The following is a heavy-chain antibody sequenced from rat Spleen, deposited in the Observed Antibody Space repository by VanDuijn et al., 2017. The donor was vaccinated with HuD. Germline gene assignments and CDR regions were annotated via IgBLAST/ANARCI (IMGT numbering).Heavy chain of an antibody. CDR3: AKTTVAYYYVMDA. V-gene: IGHV3-3*01. CDR2: INSAGRP. CDR1: GYSITSSYR. J-gene: IGHJ4*01. D-gene: IGHD1-3*01. Sequence: EVQLQESGPGLVKPSQSLSLTCSVTGYSITSSYRWNWIRKFPGNKLEWMGYINSAGRPNYNPSLKSRISITRDTSKNHFFLQVNSVTTEDTATYYCAKTTVAYYYVMDAWGQGASVTVSS.